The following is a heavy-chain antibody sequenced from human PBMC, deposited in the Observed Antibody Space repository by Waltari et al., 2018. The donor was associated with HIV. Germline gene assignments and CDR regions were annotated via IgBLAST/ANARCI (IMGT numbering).Heavy chain of an antibody. D-gene: IGHD2-15*01. CDR2: INTKSGIT. V-gene: IGHV1-2*06. CDR3: ARLPTLIYSGNDV. Sequence: QLQLVQSGTEVKKPGASVKVSCKASGYTFTGYYIYWVRQDPGQGLEWMGQINTKSGITDYAQKFQGRVTMTRDTSISTAYLEVSRLTSDDTAVYYCARLPTLIYSGNDVWGQGTLVIVSS. J-gene: IGHJ3*01. CDR1: GYTFTGYY.